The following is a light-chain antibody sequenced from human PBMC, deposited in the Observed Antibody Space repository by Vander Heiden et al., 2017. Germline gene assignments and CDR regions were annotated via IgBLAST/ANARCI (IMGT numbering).Light chain of an antibody. Sequence: DIVMTQYPLSLPVTPGEPASISCRFSQSLLHSNGYNYLVWYLQKPGQSPQLLIYLGSNRASGVPDRFSGSGSGTDFTLKISRVEAEDVGVYYCMQALQTPPAFGQGTRLEIK. CDR3: MQALQTPPA. J-gene: IGKJ5*01. V-gene: IGKV2-28*01. CDR2: LGS. CDR1: QSLLHSNGYNY.